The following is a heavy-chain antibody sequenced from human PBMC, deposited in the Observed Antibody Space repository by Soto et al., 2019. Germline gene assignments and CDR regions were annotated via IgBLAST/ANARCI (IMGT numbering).Heavy chain of an antibody. CDR1: GYTFTSYD. V-gene: IGHV1-8*01. CDR2: MNPNSGNT. J-gene: IGHJ3*02. D-gene: IGHD2-15*01. Sequence: ASVKVSCKASGYTFTSYDINWVRQATGQGLEWMGWMNPNSGNTGYAQKFQGRVTMTRNTSISTAYMELSSLRSEDTAVYYCATASPIVVVVAATPYVDAIDIWGQGTMVTVSS. CDR3: ATASPIVVVVAATPYVDAIDI.